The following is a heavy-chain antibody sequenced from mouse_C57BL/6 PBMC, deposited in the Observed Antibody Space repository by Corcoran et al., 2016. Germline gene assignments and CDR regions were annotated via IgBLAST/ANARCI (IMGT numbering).Heavy chain of an antibody. CDR3: AKYYPRYFDV. Sequence: EVQLQQSGPELVKPGASVKISCKASGYTFTDYYMNWVKQSHGKSLEWIGDINPNNGGTSYNQKFKGKATLTVDKSSSTAYMELRSLTSEDSAVYYCAKYYPRYFDVWGTGTTVTVSS. J-gene: IGHJ1*03. CDR1: GYTFTDYY. CDR2: INPNNGGT. V-gene: IGHV1-26*01. D-gene: IGHD1-1*01.